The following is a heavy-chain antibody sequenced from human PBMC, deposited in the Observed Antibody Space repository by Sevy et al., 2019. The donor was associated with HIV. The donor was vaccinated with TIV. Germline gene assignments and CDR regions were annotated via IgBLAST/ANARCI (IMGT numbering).Heavy chain of an antibody. J-gene: IGHJ6*02. CDR2: IGIAGGS. CDR3: TKAQLSGGVRGHRYGMDV. Sequence: GGSLRLSCAASGFTFSSYDMYWVRQVTGKGLEWVSAIGIAGGSYYPDSLRGRFTISRDNANNSMFLQMNSLRAGDTAIYYSTKAQLSGGVRGHRYGMDVWGQGTTVTVSS. CDR1: GFTFSSYD. V-gene: IGHV3-13*01. D-gene: IGHD1-1*01.